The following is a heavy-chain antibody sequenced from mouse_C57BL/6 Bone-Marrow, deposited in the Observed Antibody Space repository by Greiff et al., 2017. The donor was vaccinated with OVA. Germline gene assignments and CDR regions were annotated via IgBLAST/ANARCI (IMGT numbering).Heavy chain of an antibody. CDR1: GFTFSSYA. CDR2: ISSGGGYI. CDR3: TSEGGLWGAWLAY. J-gene: IGHJ3*01. Sequence: EVMLVESGEGLVKPGGSLKLSCAASGFTFSSYAMSWVRQTPEKRLEWVAYISSGGGYIYSADTVKGRFTISRDNARNTLYLQMSRLTYEDTAMYYCTSEGGLWGAWLAYWGQGTLVTVSA. D-gene: IGHD1-1*01. V-gene: IGHV5-9-1*02.